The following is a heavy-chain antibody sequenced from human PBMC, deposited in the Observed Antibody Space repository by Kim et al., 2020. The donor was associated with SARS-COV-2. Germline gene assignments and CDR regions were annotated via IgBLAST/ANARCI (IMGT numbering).Heavy chain of an antibody. CDR2: IYYSGST. Sequence: SETLSLTCTVSGGSISSSSYYWGWIRQPPGKGLEWIGSIYYSGSTYYNPSLKSRVTISVDTSKNQFSLKLSSVTAADTAVYYCARPARFFMITFGAFDIWGQGTMVTVSS. J-gene: IGHJ3*02. D-gene: IGHD3-16*01. CDR3: ARPARFFMITFGAFDI. V-gene: IGHV4-39*01. CDR1: GGSISSSSYY.